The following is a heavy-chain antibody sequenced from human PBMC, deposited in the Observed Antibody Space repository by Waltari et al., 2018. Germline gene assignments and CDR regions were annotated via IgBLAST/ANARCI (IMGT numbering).Heavy chain of an antibody. Sequence: EVQLLESGGGLVQPGGSLRLSCAASGFTFSSYAMSWVRQAPGKGLGWVSFIYSCGSTYYADSVKGRFTISRDNSKNTLYLQMNSLRAEDTAVYYCASEGALRNGRDYWGQGTLVTVSS. V-gene: IGHV3-23*03. J-gene: IGHJ4*02. CDR2: FIYSCGST. CDR1: GFTFSSYA. CDR3: ASEGALRNGRDY. D-gene: IGHD1-26*01.